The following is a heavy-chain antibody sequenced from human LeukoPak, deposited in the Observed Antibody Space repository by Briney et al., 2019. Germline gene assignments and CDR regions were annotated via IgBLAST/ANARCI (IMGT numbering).Heavy chain of an antibody. V-gene: IGHV4-59*11. J-gene: IGHJ4*02. CDR1: GGSISSHY. CDR2: IYYSGST. Sequence: PSETLSLTCTVSGGSISSHYWSWIRQPPGKGLEWIGYIYYSGSTNYNPSLKSRVTISVDTSKNQFSLKLSSVTAADTAVYYCVRAGGDATTDQGIFDYWGQGTLVTVSS. D-gene: IGHD2-21*02. CDR3: VRAGGDATTDQGIFDY.